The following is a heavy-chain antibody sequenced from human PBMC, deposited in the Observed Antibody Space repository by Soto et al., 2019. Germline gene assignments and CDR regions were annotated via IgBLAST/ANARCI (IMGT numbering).Heavy chain of an antibody. CDR3: ARRLFGSGWTLDP. D-gene: IGHD6-19*01. J-gene: IGHJ5*02. V-gene: IGHV4-59*13. CDR1: GASITTYY. CDR2: VYHTGST. Sequence: SETLSLTCDVSGASITTYYWSWIRQAPGKGLEWIGNVYHTGSTDYNSSLRSRVTISVDTSKNQFSLNMNSVTAADTAVYYCARRLFGSGWTLDPWGQGALVTVPQ.